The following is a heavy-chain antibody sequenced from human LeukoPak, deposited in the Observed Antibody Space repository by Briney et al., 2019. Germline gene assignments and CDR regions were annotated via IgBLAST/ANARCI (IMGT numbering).Heavy chain of an antibody. D-gene: IGHD5-18*01. CDR1: GFNVSSNY. V-gene: IGHV3-53*05. J-gene: IGHJ6*02. CDR2: IYSGGST. Sequence: GGSLRLSCAASGFNVSSNYMSWVRQAPGKGLEWVSVIYSGGSTYYADSVKGRFTVSRDNAKNTLYLQMSSLRAEDTAVYYCARMAPEDTAMVTNGMDVWGQGTTVTVSS. CDR3: ARMAPEDTAMVTNGMDV.